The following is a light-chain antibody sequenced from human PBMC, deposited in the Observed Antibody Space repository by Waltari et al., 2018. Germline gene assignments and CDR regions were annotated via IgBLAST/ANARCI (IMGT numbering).Light chain of an antibody. CDR1: NPDVGQYDL. CDR3: CSFASSRTWV. J-gene: IGLJ3*02. V-gene: IGLV2-23*01. CDR2: ENN. Sequence: QSALTPPASVSRSPGQSITISCSGTNPDVGQYDLVSWYQQVPGRVPRLILYENNRRPSDISHRFVGSKAGNTASLTISGLQPEDEADYYCCSFASSRTWVFGGRTRLTV.